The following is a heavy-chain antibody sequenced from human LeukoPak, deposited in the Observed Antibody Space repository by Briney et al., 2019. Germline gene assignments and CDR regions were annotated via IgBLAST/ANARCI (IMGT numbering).Heavy chain of an antibody. Sequence: SETLSLTCTVSGGSISSYYWSWIRQPAGKGLEWIGRIYTSGSTNYNPSLKSRVTMSVDTSKNQFSLKLSSVTAADTAAYYCASYYYDSSGYFWFDYWGQGTLVTVSS. V-gene: IGHV4-4*07. CDR1: GGSISSYY. CDR3: ASYYYDSSGYFWFDY. J-gene: IGHJ4*02. D-gene: IGHD3-22*01. CDR2: IYTSGST.